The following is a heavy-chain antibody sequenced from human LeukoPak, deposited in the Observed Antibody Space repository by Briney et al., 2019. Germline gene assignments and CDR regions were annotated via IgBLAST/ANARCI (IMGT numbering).Heavy chain of an antibody. CDR2: ISFSGTTE. Sequence: PGGSLRFSCEASELLFSSYGFYWVRQAPGKGLEWVAYISFSGTTEDYADSLEGRFTISRDNSESKEYLQMSSLRSEDTAVYYCARGWFGLDPWGQGTQVIVSS. V-gene: IGHV3-30*03. D-gene: IGHD3-10*01. J-gene: IGHJ5*02. CDR1: ELLFSSYG. CDR3: ARGWFGLDP.